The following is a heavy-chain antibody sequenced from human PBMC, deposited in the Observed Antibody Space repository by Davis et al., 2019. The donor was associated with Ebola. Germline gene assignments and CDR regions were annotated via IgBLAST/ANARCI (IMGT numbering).Heavy chain of an antibody. CDR3: ARAVGATGGWFDP. Sequence: SETLSLTCTVSGGSISSYYWSWIRQPPGKGLEWIGEINHSGSTNYNPSLKSRVTISVDTSKNQFSLKLSSVTAADTAVYYCARAVGATGGWFDPWGQGTLVTVSS. CDR2: INHSGST. V-gene: IGHV4-34*01. D-gene: IGHD1-26*01. CDR1: GGSISSYY. J-gene: IGHJ5*02.